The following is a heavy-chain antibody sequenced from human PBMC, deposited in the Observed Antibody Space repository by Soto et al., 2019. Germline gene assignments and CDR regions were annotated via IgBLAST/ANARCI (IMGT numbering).Heavy chain of an antibody. Sequence: SQTLSLTCVISGDSVSSNRAAWHWVRQSPSRGLEWLGRTYYRSKWKNDYAVSVNSRITINPDTSKNQLSLQLNSVTPEDTAVYYCVRGVDSSFDYWGQGTLVTVSS. CDR1: GDSVSSNRAA. V-gene: IGHV6-1*01. D-gene: IGHD6-13*01. CDR3: VRGVDSSFDY. CDR2: TYYRSKWKN. J-gene: IGHJ4*02.